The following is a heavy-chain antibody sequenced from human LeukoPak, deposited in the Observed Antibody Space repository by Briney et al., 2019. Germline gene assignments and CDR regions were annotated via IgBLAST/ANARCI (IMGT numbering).Heavy chain of an antibody. Sequence: GASVKVSCKASGYTFTGYYMHWVRQAPGQGLEGMGWINPSSGGTNYAQKFHGRVTMTRDTSISTVYMELSRLRSDDTAVYYCARELGGSGSYFDYYYMDVWGKGTTVTISS. CDR2: INPSSGGT. J-gene: IGHJ6*03. D-gene: IGHD3-10*01. CDR3: ARELGGSGSYFDYYYMDV. CDR1: GYTFTGYY. V-gene: IGHV1-2*02.